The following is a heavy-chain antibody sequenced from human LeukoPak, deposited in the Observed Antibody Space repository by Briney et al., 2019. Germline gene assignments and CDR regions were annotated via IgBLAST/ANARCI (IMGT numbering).Heavy chain of an antibody. J-gene: IGHJ4*02. CDR3: ARGNSITMIVAGTDY. CDR2: INPNSGGT. Sequence: ASVKVSCKASGYTFTGCYMHWVRQAPGPGREWMGWINPNSGGTNYAQKFQGRVTMTRDTSISTAYMELSRLRSDDTAVYYCARGNSITMIVAGTDYWGQGTLVTVSS. D-gene: IGHD3-22*01. V-gene: IGHV1-2*02. CDR1: GYTFTGCY.